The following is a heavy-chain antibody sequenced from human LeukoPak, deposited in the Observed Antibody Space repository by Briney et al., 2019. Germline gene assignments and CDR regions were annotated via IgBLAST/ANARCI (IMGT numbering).Heavy chain of an antibody. CDR3: ARAGAYCGGDCYLVEYYFDY. D-gene: IGHD2-21*02. V-gene: IGHV1-69*05. J-gene: IGHJ4*02. CDR1: GGTFSSYA. Sequence: GASVKVSCKASGGTFSSYAISWVRQAPGQGLEWMGGIIPIFGIANYAQKFQGRVTITTDESTSTAYMELSSLRSEDTAVYYCARAGAYCGGDCYLVEYYFDYWGQGTLVTVSS. CDR2: IIPIFGIA.